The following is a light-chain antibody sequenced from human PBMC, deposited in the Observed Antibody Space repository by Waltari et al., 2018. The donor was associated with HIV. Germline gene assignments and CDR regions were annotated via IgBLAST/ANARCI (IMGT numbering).Light chain of an antibody. V-gene: IGLV1-40*01. CDR3: QSYDSSLSAVV. Sequence: QSVLTPPPSLSGAPGQRVPISCTGSSSHTGAGYDVHWYQQLPGTAPKLLTFVNTNRPSGVPHRFSGSKSGTSASLAITGLQADDEADYYCQSYDSSLSAVVFGGGTKLTVL. CDR1: SSHTGAGYD. CDR2: VNT. J-gene: IGLJ2*01.